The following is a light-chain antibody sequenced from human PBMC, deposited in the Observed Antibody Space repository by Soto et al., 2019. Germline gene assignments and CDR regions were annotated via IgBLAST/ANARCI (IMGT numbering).Light chain of an antibody. V-gene: IGLV1-40*01. J-gene: IGLJ2*01. CDR3: LSFDSSLSVV. CDR1: SSNIGAGYY. Sequence: QSALTQPPSVSGAPGQSVTISCTGSSSNIGAGYYVHWYEELPGRAPKLLIYGNTNPPSGVPDRFSGSNSGTSASLAITGIQAEDEADYYCLSFDSSLSVVFGGGTQLPVL. CDR2: GNT.